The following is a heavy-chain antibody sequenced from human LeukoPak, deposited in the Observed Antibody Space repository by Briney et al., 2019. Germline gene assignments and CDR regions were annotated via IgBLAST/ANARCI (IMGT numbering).Heavy chain of an antibody. CDR2: IYTSGST. CDR1: GGSISSSSYY. Sequence: SETLSLTCTVSGGSISSSSYYWGWIRQPAGKGLEWIGRIYTSGSTNYNPSLKSRVTISVDTSKNQFSLKLSSVTAADTAVYYCARGEWELLGDAFDIWGQGTMVTVSS. V-gene: IGHV4-61*02. J-gene: IGHJ3*02. CDR3: ARGEWELLGDAFDI. D-gene: IGHD1-26*01.